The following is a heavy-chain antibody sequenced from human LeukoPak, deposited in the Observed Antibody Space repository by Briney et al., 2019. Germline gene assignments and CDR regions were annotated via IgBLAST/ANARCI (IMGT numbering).Heavy chain of an antibody. CDR1: GFTFPSYA. CDR2: ITNSGGNT. CDR3: AKDGYSYGSNYLDY. J-gene: IGHJ4*02. V-gene: IGHV3-23*01. Sequence: QTGGSLRLSCAASGFTFPSYAMSWVRQAPGKGLEGVSGITNSGGNTYYADSVKGRFTISRDNSKNTLYLQMNSLRAEDTAVYYCAKDGYSYGSNYLDYWGQGTLVTVSS. D-gene: IGHD5-18*01.